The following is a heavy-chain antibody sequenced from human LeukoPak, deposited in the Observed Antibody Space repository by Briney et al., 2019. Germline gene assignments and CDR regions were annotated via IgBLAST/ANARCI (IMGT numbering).Heavy chain of an antibody. CDR3: ARGAVVVPAQTTNYYYYDGMDV. CDR2: ISSNGGST. J-gene: IGHJ6*02. Sequence: PGGSLRLSCAASGFTFSSYAMHWVRQAPGKGLEYVSAISSNGGSTYYANSVKGRFTISRDNSKNTLYLQMGSLRAEDMAVYYCARGAVVVPAQTTNYYYYDGMDVWGQGTTVTVSS. CDR1: GFTFSSYA. V-gene: IGHV3-64*01. D-gene: IGHD2-2*01.